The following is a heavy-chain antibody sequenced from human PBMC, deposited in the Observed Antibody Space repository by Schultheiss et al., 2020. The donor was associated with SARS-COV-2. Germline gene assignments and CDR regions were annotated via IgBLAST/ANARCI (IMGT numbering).Heavy chain of an antibody. J-gene: IGHJ6*02. CDR3: ARVRHPSRGARYYYGMDV. CDR2: ISYDGSNK. Sequence: GGSLRLSCAASGFTFSSYSMHWVRQAPGKGLEWVAVISYDGSNKYYADSVKGRFTISRDNSKNTLYLQMNSLRAEDTAVYYCARVRHPSRGARYYYGMDVWGQGTTVTVSS. V-gene: IGHV3-30*03. D-gene: IGHD1-26*01. CDR1: GFTFSSYS.